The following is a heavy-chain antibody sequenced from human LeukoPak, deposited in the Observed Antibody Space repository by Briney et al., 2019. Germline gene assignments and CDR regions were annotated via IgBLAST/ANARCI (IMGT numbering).Heavy chain of an antibody. Sequence: PGGSLRLSCAASGFTFSSYAMSWVRQAPGKGLEWASAISGSGGSTYYADSVKGRFTISRDNSKNTLYLQMNSLRAEDTAVYYCAKSTETYYDFWSGYYEEYYFDYWGQGTLVTVSS. J-gene: IGHJ4*02. CDR1: GFTFSSYA. CDR2: ISGSGGST. V-gene: IGHV3-23*01. CDR3: AKSTETYYDFWSGYYEEYYFDY. D-gene: IGHD3-3*01.